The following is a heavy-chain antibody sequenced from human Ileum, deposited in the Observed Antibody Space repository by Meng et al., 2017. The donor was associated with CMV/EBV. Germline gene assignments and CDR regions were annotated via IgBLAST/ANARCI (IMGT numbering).Heavy chain of an antibody. V-gene: IGHV4-4*02. J-gene: IGHJ4*02. Sequence: LTCTVSGDSFSSSRWWSWVRQPPGKGLEWIREIYHSGTTTYNPSLKSRVTISPDESKNEFSLKLTSVTAADTAVYYCARNGYYSLDYWSQGTLVTVSS. CDR3: ARNGYYSLDY. D-gene: IGHD3-22*01. CDR2: IYHSGTT. CDR1: GDSFSSSRW.